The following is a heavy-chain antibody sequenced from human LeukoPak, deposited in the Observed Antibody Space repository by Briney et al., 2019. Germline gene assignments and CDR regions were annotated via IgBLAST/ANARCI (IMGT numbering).Heavy chain of an antibody. D-gene: IGHD2/OR15-2a*01. J-gene: IGHJ4*02. CDR2: IFYSGIT. Sequence: SETLSLTCTVSGGSISGTLYYWGGIRQPPGKGLEWIGSIFYSGITYYNPSLQSRVTISVDASKSQFSLHLSSVTAADTALYYCARIIVVTSTDYFDSWGQGTLVTVSS. CDR3: ARIIVVTSTDYFDS. V-gene: IGHV4-39*01. CDR1: GGSISGTLYY.